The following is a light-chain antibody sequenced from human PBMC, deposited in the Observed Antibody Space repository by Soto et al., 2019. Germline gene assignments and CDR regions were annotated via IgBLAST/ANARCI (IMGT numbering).Light chain of an antibody. J-gene: IGKJ4*01. CDR1: QSVSSSY. CDR2: GAS. CDR3: HQYDSSPLT. Sequence: EIVLTQSPGTLSLSPGERATLSCRASQSVSSSYLAWYQQKPGQAPRLLIYGASSRATGIPDRVSGSGSGTDFTLTISRLEPEEFAVYSCHQYDSSPLTFVGGTKVEIK. V-gene: IGKV3-20*01.